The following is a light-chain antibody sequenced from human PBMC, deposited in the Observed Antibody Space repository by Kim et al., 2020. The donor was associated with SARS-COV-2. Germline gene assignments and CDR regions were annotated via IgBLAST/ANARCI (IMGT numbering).Light chain of an antibody. J-gene: IGKJ1*01. V-gene: IGKV1-5*03. Sequence: PASEGDTVTITCRASQNVNIWLAWYQQKPGQVPKLLIHKTSGLQGGVPSRFSGGGSGTDFTLTISSLQPDDFATYYCQQYHTHSTFGQGTKVDIK. CDR2: KTS. CDR3: QQYHTHST. CDR1: QNVNIW.